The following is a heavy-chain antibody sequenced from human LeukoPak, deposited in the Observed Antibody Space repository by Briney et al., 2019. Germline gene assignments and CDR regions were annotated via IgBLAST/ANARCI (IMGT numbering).Heavy chain of an antibody. V-gene: IGHV3-53*01. CDR1: GFTVSSNY. Sequence: GSRRLSCVASGFTVSSNYMSWVRQAPGKGLEWVSVIYSGGSTYYADSVKGRFTISRDNSKNTLYLRMNSLRAEDTAVYYCARYCSGGSCYSHYFDYWGQGTLVTVSS. CDR3: ARYCSGGSCYSHYFDY. D-gene: IGHD2-15*01. J-gene: IGHJ4*02. CDR2: IYSGGST.